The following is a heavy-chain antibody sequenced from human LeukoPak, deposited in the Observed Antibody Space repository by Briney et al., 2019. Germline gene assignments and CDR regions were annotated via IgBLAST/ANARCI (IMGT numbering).Heavy chain of an antibody. V-gene: IGHV1-2*02. CDR3: ARGDYYGSGSYSSHYFDY. J-gene: IGHJ4*02. CDR2: INPNSGGT. D-gene: IGHD3-10*01. Sequence: ASVKVSCKASGYTFTGYYMHWVRQAPGQGLEWMGWINPNSGGTNYAQKFQGRVTMTRDTSISTAYMELSRLRSDDTAVYYCARGDYYGSGSYSSHYFDYWGQGTLVTVSS. CDR1: GYTFTGYY.